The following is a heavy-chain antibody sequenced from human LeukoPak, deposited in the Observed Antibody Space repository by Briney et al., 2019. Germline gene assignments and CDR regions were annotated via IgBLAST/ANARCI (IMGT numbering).Heavy chain of an antibody. D-gene: IGHD2-15*01. V-gene: IGHV3-33*06. J-gene: IGHJ4*02. CDR3: AKEVGPFAAFDY. CDR2: IWADGDHK. CDR1: GFIFNKYD. Sequence: GGSLRRSCAASGFIFNKYDMQWVRQAPGKGLEWVAVIWADGDHKYYANSVKGRFAISRDNSKNTMYLQMNSLRADDTAVYYCAKEVGPFAAFDYWGQGILVTVSS.